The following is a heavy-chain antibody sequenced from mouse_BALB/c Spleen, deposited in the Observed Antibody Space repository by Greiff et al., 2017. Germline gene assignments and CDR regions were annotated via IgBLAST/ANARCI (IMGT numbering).Heavy chain of an antibody. D-gene: IGHD1-1*01. J-gene: IGHJ3*01. Sequence: EVKLVESGGGLVQPGGSLKLSCAASGFTFSSYGMSWVRQTPDKRLELVATINSNGGSTYYPDSVKGRFTISRDNAKNTLYLQMSSLKSEDTAMYYCSMGLLRGFADWGQGTLVTVSA. CDR3: SMGLLRGFAD. CDR2: INSNGGST. CDR1: GFTFSSYG. V-gene: IGHV5-6-3*01.